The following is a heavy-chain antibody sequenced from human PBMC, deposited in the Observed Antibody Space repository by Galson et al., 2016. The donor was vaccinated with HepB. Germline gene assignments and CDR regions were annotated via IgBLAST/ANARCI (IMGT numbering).Heavy chain of an antibody. Sequence: TLSLTCIVSGGSISSHFWSWIRQPPGKGLEWIGYIYHSGSSLSSPSLASRVTISVNTSANQFSLKLRSVTAADTAVYYCARDSGHGGNSRLDSWGQGTLGTVSS. CDR2: IYHSGSS. D-gene: IGHD4-23*01. J-gene: IGHJ4*02. CDR1: GGSISSHF. V-gene: IGHV4-59*11. CDR3: ARDSGHGGNSRLDS.